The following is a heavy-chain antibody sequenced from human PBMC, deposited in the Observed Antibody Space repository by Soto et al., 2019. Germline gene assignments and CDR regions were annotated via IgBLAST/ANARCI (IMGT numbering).Heavy chain of an antibody. CDR2: TRNKANRYTT. Sequence: EVQLVESGGGLVQPGGSLRLSCAGSGFTLSDNYMDCVRQAPGKGLEWVGRTRNKANRYTTEYAASVKGRFTVSRDESMNSLHLQMNSLKTEDTAVYYCVRTSHYGSGTWNFDFWGQGTVVTVSS. V-gene: IGHV3-72*01. D-gene: IGHD3-10*01. CDR3: VRTSHYGSGTWNFDF. CDR1: GFTLSDNY. J-gene: IGHJ4*02.